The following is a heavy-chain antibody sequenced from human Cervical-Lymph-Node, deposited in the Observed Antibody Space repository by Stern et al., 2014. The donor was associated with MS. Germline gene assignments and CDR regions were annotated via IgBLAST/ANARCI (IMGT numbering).Heavy chain of an antibody. CDR2: IIPILATA. V-gene: IGHV1-69*06. Sequence: VQLVKAGAEVKKPGASLKVSCKASGGNFGNYGITWVRQAPGQGLEWMGGIIPILATANYSQQFQGRVTMTADKPTSTAYMALSSLTSQDTAIYYCASDSSALDSWGQGTLVTVSS. CDR3: ASDSSALDS. J-gene: IGHJ4*02. CDR1: GGNFGNYG.